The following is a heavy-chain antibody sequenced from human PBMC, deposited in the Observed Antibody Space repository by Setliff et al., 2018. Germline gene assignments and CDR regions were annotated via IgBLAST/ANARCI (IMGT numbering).Heavy chain of an antibody. J-gene: IGHJ3*01. Sequence: GGSLRLSCAASGFTFSSYSMNWVRQAPGKGLEWVSSISSSSSYIYYADSVKGRFTVSRDNAKNSLYLQMNSLRAEDTAVYYCARDQDYYDSSGLLSFWGQGTMVTVSS. V-gene: IGHV3-21*01. CDR3: ARDQDYYDSSGLLSF. CDR1: GFTFSSYS. D-gene: IGHD3-22*01. CDR2: ISSSSSYI.